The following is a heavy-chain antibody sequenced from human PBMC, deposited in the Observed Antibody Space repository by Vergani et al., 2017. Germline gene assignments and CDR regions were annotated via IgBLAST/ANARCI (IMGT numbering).Heavy chain of an antibody. V-gene: IGHV3-33*01. J-gene: IGHJ6*03. CDR1: GFTFSSYG. Sequence: QVQLVESGGGVVQPGRSLRLSCAASGFTFSSYGMHWVRQAPGKGLEWVAVIWYDGSNKYYADSVKGRFTISRDNSKNTLYLQVNSLRAEDTAVYYCAREGTTVTTEAFYYYYYMDVWGKGTTVTVSS. CDR2: IWYDGSNK. D-gene: IGHD4-11*01. CDR3: AREGTTVTTEAFYYYYYMDV.